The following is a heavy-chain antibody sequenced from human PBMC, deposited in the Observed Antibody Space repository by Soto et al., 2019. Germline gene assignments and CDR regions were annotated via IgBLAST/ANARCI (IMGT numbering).Heavy chain of an antibody. V-gene: IGHV4-39*02. CDR1: GASIKSSNYF. CDR2: IHSSGGT. Sequence: SETLSLTCTVSGASIKSSNYFWGWIRQPPGKGLEFVGSIHSSGGTYYNPSLKSRVTVSVDLSNSHFSLSLKSLTATVTAVYYCGRLAEAATGHTDFDFWGQGTLVTVSS. CDR3: GRLAEAATGHTDFDF. J-gene: IGHJ4*02. D-gene: IGHD2-15*01.